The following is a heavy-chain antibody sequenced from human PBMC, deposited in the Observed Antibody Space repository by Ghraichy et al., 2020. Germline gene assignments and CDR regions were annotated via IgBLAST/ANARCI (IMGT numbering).Heavy chain of an antibody. D-gene: IGHD6-13*01. CDR3: ARDLGHAAGNPMGY. CDR1: GGSISSYY. CDR2: IYYSGST. Sequence: SETLSLTCTVSGGSISSYYWSWIRQPPGKGLEWIGYIYYSGSTNYNPSLKSRVTISVDTSKNQFSLKLSSVTAADTAVYYCARDLGHAAGNPMGYWGQGTLVTVSS. J-gene: IGHJ4*02. V-gene: IGHV4-59*01.